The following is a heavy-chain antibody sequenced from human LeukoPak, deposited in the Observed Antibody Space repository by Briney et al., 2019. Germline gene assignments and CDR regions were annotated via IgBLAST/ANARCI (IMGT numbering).Heavy chain of an antibody. CDR2: IYYSGST. CDR3: ARDVGATPGWFDP. D-gene: IGHD1-26*01. V-gene: IGHV4-61*01. Sequence: PSETLSLTCTVSGGSISSSSYYWNWIRQPPGKGLEWIAYIYYSGSTNYNPSLKSRVTISVDTSKNQFSLKLSSVTAADTAVYYCARDVGATPGWFDPWGQGTLVTVSS. CDR1: GGSISSSSYY. J-gene: IGHJ5*02.